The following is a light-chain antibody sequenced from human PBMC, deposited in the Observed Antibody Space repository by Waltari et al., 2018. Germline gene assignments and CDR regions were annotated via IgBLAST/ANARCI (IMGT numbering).Light chain of an antibody. Sequence: ETVMTQSPATLSVSPGERATLSCRASESLGTNLAWYQQKPGQAPRLLIYSASVRATGAPARFSGSGSGTEFTLTISSLQSEDFAVYYCQQYSYWPPLTFGGGTKVEIK. V-gene: IGKV3-15*01. CDR3: QQYSYWPPLT. CDR2: SAS. J-gene: IGKJ4*01. CDR1: ESLGTN.